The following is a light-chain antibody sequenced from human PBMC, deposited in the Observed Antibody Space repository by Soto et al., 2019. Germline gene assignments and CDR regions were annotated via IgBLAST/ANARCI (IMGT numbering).Light chain of an antibody. CDR3: QSYDSSLSGYV. CDR2: RND. V-gene: IGLV1-47*01. Sequence: SVLTQTPSASGTPGQTVTISCSGSNSNIGRNYVYWYQQVPGTAPKLLMYRNDVRPSGVPDRFSGSKSGTSASLAITGLQAEDEADYYCQSYDSSLSGYVFGTGTKVTVL. CDR1: NSNIGRNY. J-gene: IGLJ1*01.